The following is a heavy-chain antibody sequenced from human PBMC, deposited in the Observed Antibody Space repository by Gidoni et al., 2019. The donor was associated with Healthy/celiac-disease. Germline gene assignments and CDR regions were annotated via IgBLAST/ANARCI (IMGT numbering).Heavy chain of an antibody. D-gene: IGHD3-3*01. V-gene: IGHV4-34*01. CDR2: IHHSGST. CDR1: GGSFSGYY. J-gene: IGHJ5*02. CDR3: ASSGDFWSGRNWFDP. Sequence: QVQLQQWGAGLLKPSETQSLTGAVYGGSFSGYYWSWIRQPPGTGLEWIGEIHHSGSTNYNPSLTRRVPISVDTSKNQFSLKLSSVTAADTAVYYCASSGDFWSGRNWFDPWGQGTLVTVSS.